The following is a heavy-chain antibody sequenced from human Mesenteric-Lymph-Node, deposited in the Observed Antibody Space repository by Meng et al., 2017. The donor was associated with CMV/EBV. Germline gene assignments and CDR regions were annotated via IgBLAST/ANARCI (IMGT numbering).Heavy chain of an antibody. CDR3: ARDRSSRFLEWLGLNGMDV. Sequence: GESLKISCAASGFTFSDYYMSWIRQAPGKGLEWVSYISSSGSTIYYADSVKGRFTISRDNAKNSLYLQMNGLRAEDTAVYYCARDRSSRFLEWLGLNGMDVWGQGTTVTVSS. J-gene: IGHJ6*02. D-gene: IGHD3-3*01. CDR2: ISSSGSTI. V-gene: IGHV3-11*01. CDR1: GFTFSDYY.